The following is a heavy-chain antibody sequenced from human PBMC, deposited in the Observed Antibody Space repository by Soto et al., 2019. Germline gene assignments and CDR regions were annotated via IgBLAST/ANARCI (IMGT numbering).Heavy chain of an antibody. CDR1: CGSISNYY. J-gene: IGHJ5*02. CDR3: ARFPDYGAYVAP. Sequence: QVQLQESCPGLVKPSETLSLTCILSCGSISNYYWSWIRQTPGTGLEWIGYISYIGNTNYKYNHSLESRVTISGETVKNQFSLKLTSVTATDTAIYYCARFPDYGAYVAPWGQGIRVTVSS. D-gene: IGHD4-17*01. CDR2: ISYIGNT. V-gene: IGHV4-59*08.